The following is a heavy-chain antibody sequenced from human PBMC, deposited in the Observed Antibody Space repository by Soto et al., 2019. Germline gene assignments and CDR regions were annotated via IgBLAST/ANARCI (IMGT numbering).Heavy chain of an antibody. CDR3: ARDWWRYSWGMDY. Sequence: QVQLVQSGAEVKKPGSSVEVSCKSSGGTFSSYSINWVRQAPAQGLEWTGEIIPIFGTANYAQKFQGRVKITADESTSTAYMELSSLRSEDTAGYYCARDWWRYSWGMDYWGQGTLVTVSS. CDR2: IIPIFGTA. CDR1: GGTFSSYS. V-gene: IGHV1-69*01. J-gene: IGHJ4*02. D-gene: IGHD3-16*01.